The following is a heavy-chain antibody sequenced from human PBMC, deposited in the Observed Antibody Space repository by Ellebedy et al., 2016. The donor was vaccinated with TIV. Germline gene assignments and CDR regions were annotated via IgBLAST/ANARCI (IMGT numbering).Heavy chain of an antibody. D-gene: IGHD6-19*01. CDR1: GYTFTVSIYY. Sequence: AASVKVSCKASGYTFTVSIYYMYWVRQAPGQGLEWMGWIKSDTGATDYAQNFQGRVIMTRDTSITTAYMELRSLRSDDTAVYYCARTPRIAVAGTHLPDVWGQGTTVTVSS. V-gene: IGHV1-2*02. CDR3: ARTPRIAVAGTHLPDV. CDR2: IKSDTGAT. J-gene: IGHJ6*02.